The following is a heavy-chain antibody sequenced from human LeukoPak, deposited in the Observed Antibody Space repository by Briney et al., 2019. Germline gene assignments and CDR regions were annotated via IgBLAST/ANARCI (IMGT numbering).Heavy chain of an antibody. CDR1: GGSINKYY. D-gene: IGHD2-15*01. V-gene: IGHV4-59*08. Sequence: PSETLSLTCSVSGGSINKYYWSWIRQPPGKGLEWIGSIYHSGSTYYNPSLKSRVTISVDTSKNQFSLKLSSVTAADTAVYYCASATCSGGSCNAFDIWGQGTMVTVSS. CDR2: IYHSGST. CDR3: ASATCSGGSCNAFDI. J-gene: IGHJ3*02.